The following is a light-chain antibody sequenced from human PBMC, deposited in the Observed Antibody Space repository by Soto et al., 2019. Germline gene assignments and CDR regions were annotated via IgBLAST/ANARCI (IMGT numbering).Light chain of an antibody. Sequence: IMMTQSPATLSVSPGERATLSCRASQSVSSKLAWYQQKPGQAPRLLIYGASTRATGIPARFSGSGSGTEFTLTISSLQSEDFAVYYCQQYNNWPYTFGQGTKLEIK. CDR2: GAS. CDR3: QQYNNWPYT. J-gene: IGKJ2*01. V-gene: IGKV3-15*01. CDR1: QSVSSK.